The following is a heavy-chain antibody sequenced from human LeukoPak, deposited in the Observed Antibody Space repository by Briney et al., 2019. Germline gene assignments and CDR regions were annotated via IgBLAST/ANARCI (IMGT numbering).Heavy chain of an antibody. CDR1: GGSISSSY. CDR2: IYYSGST. J-gene: IGHJ4*02. V-gene: IGHV4-59*12. CDR3: ARVSLVRGAPDYYFDY. D-gene: IGHD3-10*01. Sequence: SETLSLTCTVSGGSISSSYWSWIRQPPGKGLEWIGYIYYSGSTNYNPSLKSRVTISVGTSKNQFSLKLSSVTAADTAVYYCARVSLVRGAPDYYFDYWGQGTLVTVSS.